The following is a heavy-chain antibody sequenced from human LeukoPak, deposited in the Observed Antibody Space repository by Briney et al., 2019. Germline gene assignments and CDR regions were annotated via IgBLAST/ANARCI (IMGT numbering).Heavy chain of an antibody. V-gene: IGHV4-34*01. CDR2: INHSGST. D-gene: IGHD5-18*01. CDR1: GGSFSGCY. Sequence: PSETLSLTCAVYGGSFSGCYWSWIRQPPGKGLEWIGEINHSGSTNYNPSLKSRVTISVDTSKNQFSLKLSSVTAADTAVYYCARTLHGYPFDPWGQGTLVTVSS. CDR3: ARTLHGYPFDP. J-gene: IGHJ5*02.